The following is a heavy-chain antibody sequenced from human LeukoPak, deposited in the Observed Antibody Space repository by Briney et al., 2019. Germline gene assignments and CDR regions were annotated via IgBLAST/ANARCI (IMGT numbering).Heavy chain of an antibody. J-gene: IGHJ3*02. D-gene: IGHD1-1*01. CDR3: AREKRYLFPRAFDI. CDR1: GYTFTGYY. V-gene: IGHV1-2*02. CDR2: INPNSGGT. Sequence: ASVKVSCKASGYTFTGYYMHWVRQAPGQGLEWMGWINPNSGGTNYAQKFQGRVTMTRDTSISTAYMELSRLRSDDTAVYYCAREKRYLFPRAFDIWGQGTMVTVSS.